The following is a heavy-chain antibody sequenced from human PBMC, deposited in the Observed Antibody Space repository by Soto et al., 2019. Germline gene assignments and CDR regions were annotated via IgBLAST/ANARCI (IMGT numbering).Heavy chain of an antibody. CDR1: GFSFSTYG. Sequence: EVQLLESGGGLVQPGGSLRVSCAASGFSFSTYGMSWVRQAPGKGLEWVAGLSASGDMTHYADSVKGRFTVSRDNPRNLLNLQMNSLRAEDTAEYFCAKDLAVVMKYVPGVFDIWGQGAMVTVSS. D-gene: IGHD2-8*01. CDR3: AKDLAVVMKYVPGVFDI. J-gene: IGHJ3*02. CDR2: LSASGDMT. V-gene: IGHV3-23*01.